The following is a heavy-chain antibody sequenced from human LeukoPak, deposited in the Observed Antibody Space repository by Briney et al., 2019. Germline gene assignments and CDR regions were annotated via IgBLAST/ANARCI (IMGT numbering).Heavy chain of an antibody. J-gene: IGHJ4*02. D-gene: IGHD1-1*01. CDR1: GFTFSTYS. CDR2: ISSSSSTI. V-gene: IGHV3-48*01. Sequence: GGSLRLSCAASGFTFSTYSMNWVRQAPGKGLEWVSYISSSSSTIYYADSVKGRFTISRDNAKDSLYLQMNSLRGEDTAVYYCARGNEGGPDYWGQGTLVTVSS. CDR3: ARGNEGGPDY.